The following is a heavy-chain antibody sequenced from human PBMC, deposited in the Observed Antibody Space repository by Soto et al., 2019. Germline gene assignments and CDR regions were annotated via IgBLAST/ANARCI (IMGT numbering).Heavy chain of an antibody. CDR2: IYPGDSET. CDR3: ARLDSSGYHLVEY. Sequence: GESLKISCKGSGYSFTSYWIGWGRQMPGKGLEWMGTIYPGDSETTYSPSFQGQVTISADKSIRTAHLQWTSLKASDTAMYYCARLDSSGYHLVEYWGQGTLVTASS. CDR1: GYSFTSYW. J-gene: IGHJ4*02. D-gene: IGHD3-22*01. V-gene: IGHV5-51*01.